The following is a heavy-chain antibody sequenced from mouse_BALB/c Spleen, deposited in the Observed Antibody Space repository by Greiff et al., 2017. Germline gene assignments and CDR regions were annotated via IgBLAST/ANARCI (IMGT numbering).Heavy chain of an antibody. CDR3: ALYDWGPWFAY. CDR2: IYPGDGDT. J-gene: IGHJ3*01. D-gene: IGHD2-3*01. V-gene: IGHV1-82*01. Sequence: QVQLKQSGPELVKPGASVKISCKASGYAFSSSWMNWVKQRPGQGLEWIGRIYPGDGDTNYNGKFKGKATLTADKSSSTAYMQLSSLTSVDSAVYFCALYDWGPWFAYWGQGTLVTVSA. CDR1: GYAFSSSW.